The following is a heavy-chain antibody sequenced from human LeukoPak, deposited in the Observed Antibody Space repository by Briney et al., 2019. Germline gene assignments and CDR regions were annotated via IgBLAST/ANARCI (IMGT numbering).Heavy chain of an antibody. D-gene: IGHD3-3*01. Sequence: QPGGSLRLSCAASGFTFSSYGMHWVRQAPGKGLEWVAVISYDGSNRYYSDSVKGRFTISRDNSKNTLFLQMNSLRAEDTAVCYCAKSYYDFWSGYSLYYYYGMDVWGQGTTVTVSS. CDR2: ISYDGSNR. CDR3: AKSYYDFWSGYSLYYYYGMDV. CDR1: GFTFSSYG. V-gene: IGHV3-30*18. J-gene: IGHJ6*02.